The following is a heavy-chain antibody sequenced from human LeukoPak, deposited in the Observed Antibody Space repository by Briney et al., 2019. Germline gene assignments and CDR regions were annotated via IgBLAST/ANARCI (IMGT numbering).Heavy chain of an antibody. CDR3: ARGPHERSGYPDD. V-gene: IGHV1-18*01. D-gene: IGHD3-22*01. J-gene: IGHJ4*02. CDR1: GYTFNTYG. Sequence: ASVKVSCKPYGYTFNTYGITWVRQAPGQGLEWMGWISPYNGNTNYAQKFQGRVTLTTDTSTSTAYMELRSLRSDDAAVYYCARGPHERSGYPDDWGQGTLVTVSS. CDR2: ISPYNGNT.